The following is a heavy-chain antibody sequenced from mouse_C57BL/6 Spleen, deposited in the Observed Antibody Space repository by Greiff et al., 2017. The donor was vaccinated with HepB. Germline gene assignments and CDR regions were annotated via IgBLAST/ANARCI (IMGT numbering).Heavy chain of an antibody. Sequence: QVQLQQPGTELVKPGASVKLSCKASGYTFTSYWMHWVKQRPGQGLEWIGNINPSNGGTNYNEKFKSKATLTVDKSSSTAYMQLSSLTSEDSAVYYCARNLHYYGSSYWYFDVWGTGTTVTVSS. V-gene: IGHV1-53*01. J-gene: IGHJ1*03. CDR1: GYTFTSYW. CDR3: ARNLHYYGSSYWYFDV. CDR2: INPSNGGT. D-gene: IGHD1-1*01.